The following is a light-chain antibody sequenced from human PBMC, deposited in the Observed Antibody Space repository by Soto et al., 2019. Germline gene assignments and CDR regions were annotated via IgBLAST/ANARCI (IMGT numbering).Light chain of an antibody. Sequence: EIVMTQSPATLSVSPGERATLSCRASQNVNSNLAWYQQKPGQAPRLLISGASTRATGIPARFSGSGSGTDFTLTISSLQSEDFAIYYCQQYSDWPPYTFGQGTKLEIK. CDR1: QNVNSN. J-gene: IGKJ2*01. V-gene: IGKV3-15*01. CDR3: QQYSDWPPYT. CDR2: GAS.